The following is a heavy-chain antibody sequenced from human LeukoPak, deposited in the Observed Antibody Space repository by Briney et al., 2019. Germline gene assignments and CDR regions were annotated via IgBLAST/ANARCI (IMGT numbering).Heavy chain of an antibody. D-gene: IGHD3-10*01. CDR2: IIPIFGTA. J-gene: IGHJ5*02. Sequence: GASVKVPCKASGGTFSSYAISWVRQAPGQGLEWMGGIIPIFGTANYAQKFQGRVTITADESTSTAYMELSSLRSEDTAVHYCARGTGSGSYDWFDPWGQGTLVTVSS. CDR1: GGTFSSYA. CDR3: ARGTGSGSYDWFDP. V-gene: IGHV1-69*13.